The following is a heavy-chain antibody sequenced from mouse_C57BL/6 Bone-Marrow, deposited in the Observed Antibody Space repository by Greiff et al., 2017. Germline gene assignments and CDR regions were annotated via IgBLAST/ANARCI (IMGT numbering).Heavy chain of an antibody. CDR1: GYTFTSYG. J-gene: IGHJ4*01. CDR3: AREGTTVVATDAMDY. Sequence: VQLQESGAELARPGASVKLSCKASGYTFTSYGISWVKQRTGQGLEWIGEIYPRSGNTYYNEKFKGKATLTADKSYSTAYMELRRLTSEDSAVYFCAREGTTVVATDAMDYWGQGASVTVSS. CDR2: IYPRSGNT. V-gene: IGHV1-81*01. D-gene: IGHD1-1*01.